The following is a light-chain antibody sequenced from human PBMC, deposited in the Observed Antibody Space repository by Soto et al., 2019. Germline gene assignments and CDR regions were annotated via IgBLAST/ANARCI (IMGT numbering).Light chain of an antibody. J-gene: IGKJ1*01. V-gene: IGKV3-20*01. Sequence: EIVLTQSPGTLSLSPGERATLSCRASQSVSSTYLARYQQKPGQAPRLLIYGVSSRATGIPDRFSGSGPGTDLTLTISRLEPEDRGVYHCQQYGDSPRTFGQGTKVEIK. CDR1: QSVSSTY. CDR2: GVS. CDR3: QQYGDSPRT.